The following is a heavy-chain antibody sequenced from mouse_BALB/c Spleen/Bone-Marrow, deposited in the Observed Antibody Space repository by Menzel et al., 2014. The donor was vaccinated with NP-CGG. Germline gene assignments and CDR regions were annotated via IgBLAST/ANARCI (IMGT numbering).Heavy chain of an antibody. CDR1: GFDFXRYW. V-gene: IGHV4-1*02. J-gene: IGHJ4*01. Sequence: EVKLQESGGGLVQPGGSLKLSCAASGFDFXRYWMSWVRQPPGKGLEWIGEINPDSSTINYTPSLKDKFIISSDNAKHTLYLQMSKVRSEDTSLYYCARGIPQEAMDYWGQGTSVTVSS. CDR3: ARGIPQEAMDY. CDR2: INPDSSTI.